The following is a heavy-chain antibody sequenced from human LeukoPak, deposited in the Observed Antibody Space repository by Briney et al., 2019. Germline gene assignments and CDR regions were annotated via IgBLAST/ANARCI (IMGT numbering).Heavy chain of an antibody. J-gene: IGHJ6*02. CDR3: ARGGYSSSSYLGYYYYGMDV. V-gene: IGHV3-13*05. CDR2: IGTAGDP. Sequence: GGSLRLSCAASGFTFSSYAMSWVRQAPGKGLEWVSAIGTAGDPYYPGSVKGRFTISRENAKNSLYLQMNSLRAGDTAVYYCARGGYSSSSYLGYYYYGMDVWGQGTTVTVSS. D-gene: IGHD6-13*01. CDR1: GFTFSSYA.